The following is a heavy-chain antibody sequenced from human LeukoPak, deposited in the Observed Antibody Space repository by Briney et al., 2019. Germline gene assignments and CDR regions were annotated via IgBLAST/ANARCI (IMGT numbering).Heavy chain of an antibody. D-gene: IGHD2-2*01. CDR2: INSSSSTI. Sequence: PGGSLRLSCAASGFTFSSYSMNWVRQAPGKGLEWVSYINSSSSTIYYADSVKGRFTISRDNAKNSLYLQMNSLRAEDTAVYYCARDRWGYCSSTSCFGYFQHWGQGTLVTVSS. CDR1: GFTFSSYS. V-gene: IGHV3-48*04. J-gene: IGHJ1*01. CDR3: ARDRWGYCSSTSCFGYFQH.